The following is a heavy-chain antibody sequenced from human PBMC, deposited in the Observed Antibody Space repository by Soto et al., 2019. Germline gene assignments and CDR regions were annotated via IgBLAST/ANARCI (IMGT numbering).Heavy chain of an antibody. J-gene: IGHJ5*02. CDR2: ISGTGTNI. Sequence: SLRLSCAASGFPFSTFEMNWVRQAPGKGLEWVSYISGTGTNIFYADSVKGRFTISRDNAKNSLYLQMNSLRVEDTAVYCCARDPGASWFDAWGQGTLVTVSS. CDR3: ARDPGASWFDA. CDR1: GFPFSTFE. V-gene: IGHV3-48*03.